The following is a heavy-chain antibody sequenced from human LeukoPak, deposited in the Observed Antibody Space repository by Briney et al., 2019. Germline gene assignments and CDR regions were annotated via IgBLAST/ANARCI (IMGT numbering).Heavy chain of an antibody. CDR2: IRYDGSNK. D-gene: IGHD3-10*01. CDR1: GFTFSSYG. Sequence: GGSLRLSCAAFGFTFSSYGMHWVRQAPGKGLEWVAFIRYDGSNKYYADSVKGRFTISRDNSKNTLYLQMNSLRAEDTAVYYCSGSYYSGFDYWGQGTLVTVSS. CDR3: SGSYYSGFDY. V-gene: IGHV3-30*02. J-gene: IGHJ4*02.